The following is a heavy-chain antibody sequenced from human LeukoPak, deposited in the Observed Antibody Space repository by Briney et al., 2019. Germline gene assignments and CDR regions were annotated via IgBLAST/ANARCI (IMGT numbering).Heavy chain of an antibody. D-gene: IGHD4-23*01. V-gene: IGHV3-21*01. Sequence: GGSLRLSCAVSGFTLSSCSMNGVRQAPGKGLEGVSCFSSSSSDRECGVSVKGRFTTTTDTAKNSLYMQMNSLRVEDTAVYYCARDDGGALDVFDIWGQGTMVTVSS. CDR3: ARDDGGALDVFDI. CDR2: FSSSSSDR. CDR1: GFTLSSCS. J-gene: IGHJ3*02.